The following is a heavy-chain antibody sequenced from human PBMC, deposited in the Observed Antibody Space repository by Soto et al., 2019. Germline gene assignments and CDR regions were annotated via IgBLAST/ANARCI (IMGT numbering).Heavy chain of an antibody. V-gene: IGHV3-23*01. Sequence: GGSLRLSCAASGFTFSSYAMSWVRQDTGKGLEWVSAISGSGGSTYYADSVKGRFTISRDNSKNTLYLQMNSLRAEDTAVYYCAKFSSSGTTPNFDYWGQGTLVTVSS. J-gene: IGHJ4*02. CDR2: ISGSGGST. D-gene: IGHD2-2*01. CDR3: AKFSSSGTTPNFDY. CDR1: GFTFSSYA.